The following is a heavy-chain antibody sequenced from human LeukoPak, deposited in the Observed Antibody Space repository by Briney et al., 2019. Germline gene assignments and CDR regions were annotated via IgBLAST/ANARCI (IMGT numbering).Heavy chain of an antibody. J-gene: IGHJ6*02. V-gene: IGHV3-9*01. CDR2: ISWNSGSI. CDR3: AKARERGPYYYYYGMDV. Sequence: GGSLRPSCAASGFTFDDYAMHWVRQAPGKGLEWVSGISWNSGSIGYADSVKGRFTISRDNAKNSLYLQMNSLRAEDTALYYCAKARERGPYYYYYGMDVWGQGTTVTVSS. CDR1: GFTFDDYA.